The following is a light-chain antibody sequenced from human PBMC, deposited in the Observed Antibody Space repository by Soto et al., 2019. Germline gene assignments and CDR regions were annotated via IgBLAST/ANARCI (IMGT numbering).Light chain of an antibody. V-gene: IGLV1-47*01. CDR2: RNN. CDR3: AAWDDSLSGLV. Sequence: QAVVTQPPSASGTPGQRVTISCSGSSSNIGNHYVYWYQQLPGTAPKLLIYRNNHRPSGVPDRFSGSKSGTSASLAISGLRSEDEVDYYCAAWDDSLSGLVFGAGTKLTVL. CDR1: SSNIGNHY. J-gene: IGLJ1*01.